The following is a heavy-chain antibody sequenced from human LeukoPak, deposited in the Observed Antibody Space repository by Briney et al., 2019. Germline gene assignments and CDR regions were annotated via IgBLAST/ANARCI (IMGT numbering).Heavy chain of an antibody. J-gene: IGHJ4*02. CDR3: ARSYSGSYDFDY. Sequence: EASVKVSCKVSGYTFTGYYMHWVRQAPGQGLEWMGRINPNSGGTNYAQKFQGRVTMTRDTSISTAYMELSRLRSDDTAVCYCARSYSGSYDFDYWGQGTLVTVSS. CDR1: GYTFTGYY. D-gene: IGHD1-26*01. CDR2: INPNSGGT. V-gene: IGHV1-2*06.